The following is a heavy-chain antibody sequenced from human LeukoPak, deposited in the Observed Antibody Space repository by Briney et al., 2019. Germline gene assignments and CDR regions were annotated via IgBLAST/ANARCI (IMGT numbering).Heavy chain of an antibody. CDR3: ARRLALHYYDSSGFDY. Sequence: SETLSLTCTVSGGSISSYYWSWIRQPPGKGLEWIGYIHYSGSTHYNPSLKSRVTISVDTSKNQISLKLSSVTAADTAVYYCARRLALHYYDSSGFDYWGQGTLVTVSS. J-gene: IGHJ4*02. CDR1: GGSISSYY. D-gene: IGHD3-22*01. CDR2: IHYSGST. V-gene: IGHV4-59*08.